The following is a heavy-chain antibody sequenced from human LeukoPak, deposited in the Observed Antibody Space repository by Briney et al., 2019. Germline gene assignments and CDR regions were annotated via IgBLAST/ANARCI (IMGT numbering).Heavy chain of an antibody. Sequence: ASETLSLTCAVSGGSVGSGGHFWSWIRQPPGKGLEWVSAISGSGGTTYYADSVRGRFSISRDNSDNTLFLQMNSLRAEDTAVYYCAKQSVSGYTSGWDWYFDLWGRGTLVTVSS. D-gene: IGHD6-25*01. J-gene: IGHJ2*01. CDR2: ISGSGGTT. CDR1: GGSVGSGGHF. V-gene: IGHV3-23*01. CDR3: AKQSVSGYTSGWDWYFDL.